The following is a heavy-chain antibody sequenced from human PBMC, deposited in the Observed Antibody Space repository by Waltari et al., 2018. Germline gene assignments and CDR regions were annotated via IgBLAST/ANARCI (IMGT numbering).Heavy chain of an antibody. CDR2: IYYSGST. CDR3: ARYYDEPRRYYMDV. V-gene: IGHV4-59*01. D-gene: IGHD3-3*01. CDR1: GGSISSYY. J-gene: IGHJ6*03. Sequence: QVQLQESGPGLVKPSETLSLTCTVSGGSISSYYWSWIRQPPGKGLGWIGYIYYSGSTNYNPSLKSRVTISVDTSKNQFSLKLSSVTAADTAVYYCARYYDEPRRYYMDVWGKGTTVTISS.